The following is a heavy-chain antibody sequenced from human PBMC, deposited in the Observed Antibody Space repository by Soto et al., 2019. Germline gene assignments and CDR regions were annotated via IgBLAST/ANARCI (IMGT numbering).Heavy chain of an antibody. J-gene: IGHJ2*01. CDR3: ARPRGIAPAVWYFDP. CDR1: GGSISSHY. D-gene: IGHD6-13*01. Sequence: QVQLQESGPGLVKPSETLSLTCTVSGGSISSHYWSWIRQPPGRGLEWIGFIYYSGITDSNPSLKSPVTRSVATSTSQLSLRPGAVTAADTAVYYCARPRGIAPAVWYFDPWGRGTLVTVSS. V-gene: IGHV4-59*08. CDR2: IYYSGIT.